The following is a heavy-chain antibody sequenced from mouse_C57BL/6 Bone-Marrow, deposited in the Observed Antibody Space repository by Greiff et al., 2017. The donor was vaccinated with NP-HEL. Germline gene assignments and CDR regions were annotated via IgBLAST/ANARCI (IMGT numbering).Heavy chain of an antibody. D-gene: IGHD1-1*01. CDR3: ARSYYGSRKGYFDY. CDR1: GFTFSSYA. V-gene: IGHV5-4*03. Sequence: DVMLVESGGGLVKPGGSLKLSCAASGFTFSSYAMSWVRQTPEKRLEWVATISDGGSYTYYPDNVKGRFTISRDNAKNNLYLQMSHLKSEDTAMYYCARSYYGSRKGYFDYWGQGTTLTVSS. J-gene: IGHJ2*01. CDR2: ISDGGSYT.